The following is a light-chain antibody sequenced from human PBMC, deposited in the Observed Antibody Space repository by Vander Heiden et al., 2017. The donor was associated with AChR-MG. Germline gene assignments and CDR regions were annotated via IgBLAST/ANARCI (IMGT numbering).Light chain of an antibody. CDR2: GVS. J-gene: IGKJ3*01. V-gene: IGKV3-20*01. CDR3: HHYGSSGGLT. CDR1: QSVPSRY. Sequence: EIVLTQSPGTLPLAPGERATLSCRASQSVPSRYLAWYQQKPGQAPRLLIYGVSTRSSGIPDRFSGSGSGSDFTLTVSKLEPEDFAVYYCHHYGSSGGLTFGPGTRVDIK.